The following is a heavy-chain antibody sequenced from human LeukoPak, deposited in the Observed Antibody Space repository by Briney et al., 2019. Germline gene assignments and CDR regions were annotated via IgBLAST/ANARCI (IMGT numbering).Heavy chain of an antibody. Sequence: PGGSLRLSCAASGFTFSSYEMNWVRQAPGKGLEWVSYISSSGSTIYYADSVKGRFTISRDNAKNSLYLQMNSLRAEDTAVYYCARDLGGGWFDPWGQGTLVTVSS. V-gene: IGHV3-48*03. D-gene: IGHD6-25*01. CDR2: ISSSGSTI. J-gene: IGHJ5*02. CDR3: ARDLGGGWFDP. CDR1: GFTFSSYE.